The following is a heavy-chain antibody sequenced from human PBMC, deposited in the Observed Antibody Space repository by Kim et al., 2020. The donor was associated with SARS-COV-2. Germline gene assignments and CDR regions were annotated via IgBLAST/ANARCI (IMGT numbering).Heavy chain of an antibody. V-gene: IGHV4-39*01. J-gene: IGHJ2*01. CDR1: GYSISGSYYY. Sequence: SETLSLTCTVSGYSISGSYYYWGWLRQSPGRGLEWIATINDSGNTFYTSSLKSRVTISVDTSKNQFSLKVTSVIAADTPVYFCGRLRGFCNADNLFGYF. CDR2: INDSGNT. CDR3: GRLRGFCNADNLFGYF. D-gene: IGHD3-10*01.